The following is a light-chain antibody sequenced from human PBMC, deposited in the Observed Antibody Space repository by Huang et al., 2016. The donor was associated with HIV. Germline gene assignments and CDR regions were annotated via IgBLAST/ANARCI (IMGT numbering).Light chain of an antibody. V-gene: IGKV1-12*01. CDR1: QDISSW. CDR2: STS. CDR3: QQANMYPRS. J-gene: IGKJ5*01. Sequence: IQLTQSPSSVSASEGDTVRLTCRASQDISSWLAWYQQKPREAPTLLIHSTSILQSGVPSRCNGSGSGTDFFLTINSLRPDDFATYYCQQANMYPRSFGQGTRLDIK.